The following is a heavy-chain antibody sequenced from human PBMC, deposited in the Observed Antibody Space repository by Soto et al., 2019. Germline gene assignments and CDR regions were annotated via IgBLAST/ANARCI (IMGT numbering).Heavy chain of an antibody. J-gene: IGHJ3*01. D-gene: IGHD3-22*01. CDR3: ATLFSPSDYYDSSGL. V-gene: IGHV1-24*01. CDR1: GYTLTELS. CDR2: FDPEDGET. Sequence: GASVKVSCKVSGYTLTELSMHWVRQAPGRGLEWMGGFDPEDGETIYAQKFQGRVTMTEDTSTDTAYMELSSLRSEDTAVYYCATLFSPSDYYDSSGLWVQGTMVTVSS.